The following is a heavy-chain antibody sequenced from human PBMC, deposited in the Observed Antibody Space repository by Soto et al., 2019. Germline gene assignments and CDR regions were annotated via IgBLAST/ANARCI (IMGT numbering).Heavy chain of an antibody. J-gene: IGHJ3*02. Sequence: GGSLRLSCAASGFTFSSYDMHWVRQATGKGLEWVSAIGSAGDTYYPGSVKGRFTISRENAKNSLYLQMNSLRAGDTAVYYCARVRDCSGGSCYGWGAFDIWGQGXMVTVSS. CDR2: IGSAGDT. V-gene: IGHV3-13*04. CDR1: GFTFSSYD. D-gene: IGHD2-15*01. CDR3: ARVRDCSGGSCYGWGAFDI.